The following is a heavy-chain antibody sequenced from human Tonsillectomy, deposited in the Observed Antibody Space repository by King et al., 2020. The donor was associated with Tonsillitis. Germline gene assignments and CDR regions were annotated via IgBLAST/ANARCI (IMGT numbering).Heavy chain of an antibody. CDR1: GYTFTDYY. V-gene: IGHV1-2*04. CDR2: INPNSGGT. D-gene: IGHD4-23*01. J-gene: IGHJ5*02. Sequence: QLVQSGAEVKKPGASVKVSCKASGYTFTDYYMHWVRQAPGQGREWMGWINPNSGGTKYAQKFQGWVTMTRDTSISTAYMDLSRLRSDDTAIYYCARSLGTVVTYWFDPWGQGTLVTVSS. CDR3: ARSLGTVVTYWFDP.